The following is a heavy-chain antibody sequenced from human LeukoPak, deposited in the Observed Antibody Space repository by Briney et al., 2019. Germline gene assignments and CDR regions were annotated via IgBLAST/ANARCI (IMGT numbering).Heavy chain of an antibody. CDR1: GFTFSSYS. CDR2: ISSSSSYI. V-gene: IGHV3-21*01. CDR3: ASPGIAVAAAFDY. J-gene: IGHJ4*02. D-gene: IGHD6-19*01. Sequence: PGGSLRLSCAASGFTFSSYSMNWVRQAPGKGLEWVSSISSSSSYIYYADSVKGRFTISRDNTKNSLYLQMNSLRAEDTAVYYCASPGIAVAAAFDYWGQGTLVTVSS.